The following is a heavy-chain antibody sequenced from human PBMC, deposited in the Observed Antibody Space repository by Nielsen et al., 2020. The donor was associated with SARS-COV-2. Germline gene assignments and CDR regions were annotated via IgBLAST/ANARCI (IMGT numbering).Heavy chain of an antibody. CDR2: ISAYNGNT. Sequence: ASVKVSCKASGYTFTSYYMHWVRQAPGQGLEWMGWISAYNGNTNYAQKLQGRVTMTTDTSTSTAYMELRSLRSDDTAVYYCASSSSSSRRYFDYWGQGTLVTVSS. D-gene: IGHD6-6*01. J-gene: IGHJ4*02. V-gene: IGHV1-18*04. CDR3: ASSSSSSRRYFDY. CDR1: GYTFTSYY.